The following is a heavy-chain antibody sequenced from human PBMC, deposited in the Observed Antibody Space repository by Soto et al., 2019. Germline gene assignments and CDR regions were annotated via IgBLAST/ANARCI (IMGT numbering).Heavy chain of an antibody. CDR3: VRLVVVAATSSLQH. J-gene: IGHJ1*01. CDR1: GFTFSSYA. Sequence: GGSLRLSCAASGFTFSSYAMSWVRQAPGKGLEWVSAISGSGGSTYYADSVKGRFTISRDNSKNTLYLQMNSLRAEDTAVYYCVRLVVVAATSSLQHWGQGTLVTGSS. CDR2: ISGSGGST. V-gene: IGHV3-23*01. D-gene: IGHD2-15*01.